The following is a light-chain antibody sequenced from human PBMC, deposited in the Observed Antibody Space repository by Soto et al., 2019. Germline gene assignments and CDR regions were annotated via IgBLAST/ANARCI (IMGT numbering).Light chain of an antibody. J-gene: IGKJ1*01. CDR2: DAS. Sequence: DIQMTQSPSSLSASVGDRVSITCRASQSISTWLAWYQQQPGRAPRLLIYDASSLQSGVPSRFSGNGSGTEFTLTISSLQPDDFSSYYCQHYYNYPWTFGQGTKV. CDR1: QSISTW. CDR3: QHYYNYPWT. V-gene: IGKV1-5*01.